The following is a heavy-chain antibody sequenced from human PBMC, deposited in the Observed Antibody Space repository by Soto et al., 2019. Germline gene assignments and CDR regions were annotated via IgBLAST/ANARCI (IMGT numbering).Heavy chain of an antibody. CDR3: AREGDSSGYYNYFDY. Sequence: LGTLSFTCTVLGGPFSRSYWSWFRRSPGKGLEWIGYIDYSGTNNNNPSLKSRLTISVDTSKNQFSLKLSSVTAADTAVYYCAREGDSSGYYNYFDYWGQGTLVTVSS. CDR2: IDYSGTN. D-gene: IGHD3-22*01. CDR1: GGPFSRSY. J-gene: IGHJ4*02. V-gene: IGHV4-59*01.